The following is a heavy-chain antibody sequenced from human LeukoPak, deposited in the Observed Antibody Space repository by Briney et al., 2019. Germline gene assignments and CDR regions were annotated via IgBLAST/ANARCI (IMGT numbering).Heavy chain of an antibody. V-gene: IGHV1-2*02. J-gene: IGHJ4*02. CDR1: GYNFTGYY. CDR3: ARGGYYGSAYDY. CDR2: INPSSGGT. D-gene: IGHD3-10*01. Sequence: ASVKVSCKASGYNFTGYYMHWVRQAPGQGLEWMGWINPSSGGTNYAQKFQGRVTMTRDTSISTAYMELSRLRSDDTAVYYCARGGYYGSAYDYWGQGTLVTVSS.